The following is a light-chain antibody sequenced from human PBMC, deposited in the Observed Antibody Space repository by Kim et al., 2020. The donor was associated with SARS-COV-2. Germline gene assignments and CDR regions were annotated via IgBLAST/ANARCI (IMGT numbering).Light chain of an antibody. J-gene: IGKJ2*01. CDR3: QHYSRFPYT. CDR1: ENIGTW. Sequence: SASVGDRVTITCRASENIGTWLAWYQQKPGRAPSLLIYLASTLESGVPSRFSGTRSGTEFSLSITSLQPDDFATYYCQHYSRFPYTFGQGTKLEI. CDR2: LAS. V-gene: IGKV1-5*03.